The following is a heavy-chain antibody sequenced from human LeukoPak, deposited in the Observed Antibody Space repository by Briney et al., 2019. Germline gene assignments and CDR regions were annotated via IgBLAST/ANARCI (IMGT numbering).Heavy chain of an antibody. CDR3: ARAPNYYDSSGPLDY. Sequence: GASVKVSCKASGGTFSSYAISWVRQAPGQGLEWMGGIIPIFGTANYAQKFQGRVTITTDESTSTAYMELGSLRSEDTAVYYCARAPNYYDSSGPLDYWGQGTLVTVSS. V-gene: IGHV1-69*05. J-gene: IGHJ4*02. CDR1: GGTFSSYA. D-gene: IGHD3-22*01. CDR2: IIPIFGTA.